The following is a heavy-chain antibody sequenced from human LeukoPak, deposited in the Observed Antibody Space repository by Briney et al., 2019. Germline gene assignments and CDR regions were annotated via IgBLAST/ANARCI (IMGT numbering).Heavy chain of an antibody. Sequence: SETLSLTRAVYGGSFSGYYWSWIRQPPGKGLEWIGEINHSGSTNYNPSLKSRVTISVDTSKNQFSLKLSSVTAADTAVYYCARDDQSYFDYWGQGTLVTVSS. V-gene: IGHV4-34*01. J-gene: IGHJ4*02. CDR2: INHSGST. CDR1: GGSFSGYY. D-gene: IGHD2-2*01. CDR3: ARDDQSYFDY.